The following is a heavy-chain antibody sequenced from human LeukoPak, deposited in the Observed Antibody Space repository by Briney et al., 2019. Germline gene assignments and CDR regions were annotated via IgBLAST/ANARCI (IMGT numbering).Heavy chain of an antibody. Sequence: ASVKVSCKASGYTFTSYGISWVRQAPGQGLEWMGWISAYNGNTNYAQKLQGRVTMTTDTSTSTAYMELRSLRSDDTAVYYCTIQLRSLYYYYGMDVWGQGTTVTVSS. J-gene: IGHJ6*02. V-gene: IGHV1-18*01. CDR1: GYTFTSYG. CDR3: TIQLRSLYYYYGMDV. D-gene: IGHD5-18*01. CDR2: ISAYNGNT.